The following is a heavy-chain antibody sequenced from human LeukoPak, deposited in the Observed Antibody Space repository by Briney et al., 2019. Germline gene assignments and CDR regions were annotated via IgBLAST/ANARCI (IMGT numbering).Heavy chain of an antibody. CDR2: INHSGST. CDR1: GGSFSGYY. Sequence: PSETLSLTCAVYGGSFSGYYWSWIRQPPGKGLEWIGEINHSGSTNYNPSLKSRVTISVDTSKNQFSLKLSSVTAADTAVYYCARNDYGDCFDHWGQGTLVTVSS. CDR3: ARNDYGDCFDH. D-gene: IGHD4-17*01. V-gene: IGHV4-34*01. J-gene: IGHJ4*02.